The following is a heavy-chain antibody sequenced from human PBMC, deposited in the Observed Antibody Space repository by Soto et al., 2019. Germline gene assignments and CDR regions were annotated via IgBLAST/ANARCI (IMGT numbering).Heavy chain of an antibody. CDR1: GGSISSGDYY. CDR2: IYYSGST. D-gene: IGHD6-13*01. CDR3: ARDQGGAAHFDY. J-gene: IGHJ4*02. Sequence: QVQLQESGPGLVKPSQTLSLTCTVSGGSISSGDYYWSWTRPPPGKGLEWVGYIYYSGSTYYNPSLNSRVTISVDTSKNQFSLKLSSVTAADTAVYYCARDQGGAAHFDYWGQGTLVTVSS. V-gene: IGHV4-30-4*01.